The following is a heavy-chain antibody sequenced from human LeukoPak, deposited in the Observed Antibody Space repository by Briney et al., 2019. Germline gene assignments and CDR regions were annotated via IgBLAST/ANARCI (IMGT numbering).Heavy chain of an antibody. V-gene: IGHV3-23*01. CDR3: AKVGYCSSTSCYAFDI. CDR2: ISGSGGST. CDR1: GFTFSSYS. Sequence: PGGSLRLSCAASGFTFSSYSMNWVRQAPGKGLEWVSAISGSGGSTYYADSVKGRFTISRDNSKNTLYLQMNSLRAEDTAVYYCAKVGYCSSTSCYAFDIWGQGTMVTVSS. J-gene: IGHJ3*02. D-gene: IGHD2-2*01.